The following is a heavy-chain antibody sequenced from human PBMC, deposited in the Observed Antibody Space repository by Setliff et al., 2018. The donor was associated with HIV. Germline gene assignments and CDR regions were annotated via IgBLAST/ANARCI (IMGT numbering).Heavy chain of an antibody. V-gene: IGHV4-39*01. D-gene: IGHD1-26*01. CDR3: ATSEWELIDFDY. CDR2: IYFSGRT. CDR1: GGSISSSSYY. Sequence: SETLSLTCTVFGGSISSSSYYWGWIRQPPGKGLEWIGTIYFSGRTYYNPSLKSRVTMSVDTSKHQFSLNLNSVTAADTAVYFCATSEWELIDFDYWGQGTLVTVSS. J-gene: IGHJ4*02.